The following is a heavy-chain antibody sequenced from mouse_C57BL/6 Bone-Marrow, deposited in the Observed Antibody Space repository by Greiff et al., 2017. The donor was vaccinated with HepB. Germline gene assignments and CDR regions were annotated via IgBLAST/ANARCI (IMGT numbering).Heavy chain of an antibody. V-gene: IGHV1-42*01. J-gene: IGHJ4*01. Sequence: VQLQQSGPELVKPGASVKISCKASGYSFTGYYMNWVKQSPEKSLEWIGVINPSTGGTTYNQKFKAKATLTVDKSSSTAYMQLKSLTSVDSAVYYCAIFVYAMDDWGQGTSVTVSS. CDR2: INPSTGGT. CDR1: GYSFTGYY. CDR3: AIFVYAMDD.